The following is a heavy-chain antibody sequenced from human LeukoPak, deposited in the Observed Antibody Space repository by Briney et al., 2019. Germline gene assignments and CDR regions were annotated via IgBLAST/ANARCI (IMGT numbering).Heavy chain of an antibody. CDR1: GFEESGFNFRNSG. V-gene: IGHV3-23*01. J-gene: IGHJ4*02. Sequence: GGSLRLSCVGSGFEESGFNFRNSGMHWVRQAPGKGLEWVSAICSNDNNTYYANSVKGRFTISRDNSKNTLSLQLNSLRAEDTAVYYCAKGTSSSCYSAPNYWGQGTLVTVSS. CDR3: AKGTSSSCYSAPNY. D-gene: IGHD2-15*01. CDR2: ICSNDNNT.